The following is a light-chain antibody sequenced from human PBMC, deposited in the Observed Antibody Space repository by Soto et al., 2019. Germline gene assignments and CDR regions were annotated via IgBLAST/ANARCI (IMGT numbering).Light chain of an antibody. Sequence: EIVLTQSPATLFLSPGERATLSCRASQSIRSYLAWYQQKPGQAPRLLIFDVSNRATGIPARFSGSGSGTDFTLTISGLEPEDFAVYYCQQRSNWPWTFGQGTKVEIK. J-gene: IGKJ1*01. CDR2: DVS. CDR3: QQRSNWPWT. V-gene: IGKV3-11*01. CDR1: QSIRSY.